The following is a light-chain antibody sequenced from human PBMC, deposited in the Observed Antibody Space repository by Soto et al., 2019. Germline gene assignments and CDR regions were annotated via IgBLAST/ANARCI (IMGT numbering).Light chain of an antibody. CDR3: QQRYNWPIT. CDR1: QSVSTK. V-gene: IGKV3-15*01. J-gene: IGKJ5*01. Sequence: EILMTQSPATLSVSPGETATLSCRASQSVSTKLAWYQQKPGQAPRLLINGASTRATGVPARFSGWGSGTEFTLTISSLQSEDFSVYYCQQRYNWPITFGQGTRLEIK. CDR2: GAS.